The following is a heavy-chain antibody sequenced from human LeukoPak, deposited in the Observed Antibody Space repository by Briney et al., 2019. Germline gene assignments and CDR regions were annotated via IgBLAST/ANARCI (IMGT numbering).Heavy chain of an antibody. CDR1: GGSFSGYY. D-gene: IGHD3-16*02. CDR3: ARQGDDYVWGSYRYTPFDY. J-gene: IGHJ4*02. V-gene: IGHV4-34*01. CDR2: INHSGST. Sequence: SETLSLTCAVYGGSFSGYYWSWIRQPPGKGLEWIGEINHSGSTNYNPSLKSRVTISVDTSKNQFSLKLSSVTAADTAVYYCARQGDDYVWGSYRYTPFDYWGQGTLVTVSS.